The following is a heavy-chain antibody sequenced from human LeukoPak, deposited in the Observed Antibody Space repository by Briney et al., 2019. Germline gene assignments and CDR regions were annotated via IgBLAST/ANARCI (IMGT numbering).Heavy chain of an antibody. CDR1: GSSIRSYY. J-gene: IGHJ4*02. CDR3: ARDLSPDYYDSSGYYYGALGY. V-gene: IGHV4-59*01. CDR2: IYYSGST. D-gene: IGHD3-22*01. Sequence: SATLSLTCAVSGSSIRSYYWSWIRQPPGKGLEWIGYIYYSGSTNYNPSLKSRVTISVDTSKNQFSLKLSSVTAADTAVYYCARDLSPDYYDSSGYYYGALGYWGQGTLVTVSS.